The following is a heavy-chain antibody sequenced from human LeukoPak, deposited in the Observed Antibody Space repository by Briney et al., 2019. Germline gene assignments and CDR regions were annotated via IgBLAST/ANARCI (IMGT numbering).Heavy chain of an antibody. CDR3: ALGYYDILTGYHSYCYYGMDV. Sequence: GGSLRLSCAASGFTFSSYSMNWVRQAPGKGLEWVSSSSSSRYIYYADSVKGRFTISRDNAKNSLYLQMNSLRAEDTAVYYCALGYYDILTGYHSYCYYGMDVWGQGTTVTVSS. D-gene: IGHD3-9*01. CDR2: SSSSRYI. V-gene: IGHV3-21*01. J-gene: IGHJ6*02. CDR1: GFTFSSYS.